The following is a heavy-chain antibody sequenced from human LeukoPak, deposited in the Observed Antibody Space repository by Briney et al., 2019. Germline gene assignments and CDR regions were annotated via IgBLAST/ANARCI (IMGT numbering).Heavy chain of an antibody. CDR1: GGSISTGAYY. CDR2: ISYTGNT. J-gene: IGHJ6*02. V-gene: IGHV4-31*03. D-gene: IGHD2-15*01. Sequence: SETLSLTCTVSGGSISTGAYYWGWIRQHPEKGLEWLGHISYTGNTYYNPSLKSRMTMSLDTSENQFFLRVSSVTAADTAVYYCARDWAGSCGGGSCNSYGMDVWGQGTTVTVSS. CDR3: ARDWAGSCGGGSCNSYGMDV.